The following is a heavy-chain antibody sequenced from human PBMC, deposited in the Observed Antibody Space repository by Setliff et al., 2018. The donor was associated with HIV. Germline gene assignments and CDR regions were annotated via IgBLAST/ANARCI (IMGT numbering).Heavy chain of an antibody. CDR3: ARGGDWDDNYRMDV. D-gene: IGHD1-1*01. CDR1: GDSVSSNTAA. CDR2: TYYRSKWSN. J-gene: IGHJ6*04. V-gene: IGHV6-1*01. Sequence: SQTLSLTCAISGDSVSSNTAAWNWIRQSPSRGLEWLGRTYYRSKWSNDYAPSVKSRVTINPDTSKNKFSLQLNSVTPEDTAVYYCARGGDWDDNYRMDVWGKGTTVTVSS.